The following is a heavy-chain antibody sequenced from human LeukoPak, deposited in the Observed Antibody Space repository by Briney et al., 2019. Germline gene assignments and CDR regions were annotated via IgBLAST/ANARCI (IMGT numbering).Heavy chain of an antibody. Sequence: GGSLRLSCAASGFTVSSYYMSWVRQAPGKGLEWVSVIYSGGSAYSADSVKGRLTMSRDNSKNTLYLQMNSLRAEDTAVYYCARMVTGWPNWIDPWGQGTLVTVSS. CDR2: IYSGGSA. CDR1: GFTVSSYY. J-gene: IGHJ5*02. D-gene: IGHD6-19*01. CDR3: ARMVTGWPNWIDP. V-gene: IGHV3-66*01.